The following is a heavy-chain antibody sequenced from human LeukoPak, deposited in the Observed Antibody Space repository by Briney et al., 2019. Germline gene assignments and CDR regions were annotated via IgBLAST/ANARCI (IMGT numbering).Heavy chain of an antibody. Sequence: SETLSLTCAVSGYSIRSGYYWGWIRQPPGKGLEWIGSIYHSGSTYYNPSLKSRVTISVDTSKNQFFLKLSCVTAADTAVYYCARCTVTTGAFDYWGQGTLVTVSS. D-gene: IGHD4-11*01. CDR3: ARCTVTTGAFDY. J-gene: IGHJ4*02. CDR2: IYHSGST. CDR1: GYSIRSGYY. V-gene: IGHV4-38-2*01.